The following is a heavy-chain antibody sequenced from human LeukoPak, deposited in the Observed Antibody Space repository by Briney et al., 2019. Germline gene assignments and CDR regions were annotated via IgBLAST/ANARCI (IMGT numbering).Heavy chain of an antibody. V-gene: IGHV4-34*01. CDR1: GGSFSGYY. Sequence: SETLSLTCAVYGGSFSGYYWSWIRQPPRKGLEWIGEINHSGSTNYNPSLKSRVTISVDTSKNQFSLKLSSVTAADTAVYYCARREEDTAMVTGGIDYWGQGTLVTVSS. J-gene: IGHJ4*02. D-gene: IGHD5-18*01. CDR3: ARREEDTAMVTGGIDY. CDR2: INHSGST.